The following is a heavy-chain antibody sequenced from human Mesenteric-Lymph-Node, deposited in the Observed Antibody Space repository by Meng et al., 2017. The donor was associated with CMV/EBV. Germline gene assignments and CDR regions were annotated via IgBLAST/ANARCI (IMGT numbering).Heavy chain of an antibody. V-gene: IGHV3-21*01. CDR1: GFIFNSYG. Sequence: GESLKISCAASGFIFNSYGMNWVRQAPGKGLEWVSYISSSSAYIYYADSVEGRFTISRDNAKNSLYLQMNSLRAEDTAVYYCARFIEDYDFWSGHLGSPYYYYYGMDVWGQGTTVTVSS. CDR3: ARFIEDYDFWSGHLGSPYYYYYGMDV. J-gene: IGHJ6*02. D-gene: IGHD3-3*01. CDR2: ISSSSAYI.